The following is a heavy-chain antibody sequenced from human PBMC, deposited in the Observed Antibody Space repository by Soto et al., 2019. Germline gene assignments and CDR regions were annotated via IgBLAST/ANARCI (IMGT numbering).Heavy chain of an antibody. CDR2: IYYSGIT. CDR1: GGSISSGDYY. CDR3: AREEGYYGSAP. J-gene: IGHJ5*02. Sequence: SETLSLTCTVSGGSISSGDYYWSWIRQPPGKGLEWIGYIYYSGITYYNPSLKSRVTISVDTSKNQFSLKLSSVTAADTAVYYCAREEGYYGSAPWGQGTLVTVSS. V-gene: IGHV4-30-4*01. D-gene: IGHD3-10*01.